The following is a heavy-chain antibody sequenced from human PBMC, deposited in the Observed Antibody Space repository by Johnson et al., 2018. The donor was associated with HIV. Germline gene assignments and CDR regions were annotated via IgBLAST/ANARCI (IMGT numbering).Heavy chain of an antibody. CDR3: ARDSRGCYTLDAFDI. J-gene: IGHJ3*02. CDR2: IYSGGST. D-gene: IGHD2-2*02. CDR1: GFTVSSNY. V-gene: IGHV3-66*01. Sequence: GQLVESGGGLVQPGGSLRLSCAASGFTVSSNYMSWVRQAPGKGLEWVSLIYSGGSTYYADSVKGRFTISRDNSKNTLYRQMNSLRAEDTAVYYCARDSRGCYTLDAFDIWGQGTMVTVSS.